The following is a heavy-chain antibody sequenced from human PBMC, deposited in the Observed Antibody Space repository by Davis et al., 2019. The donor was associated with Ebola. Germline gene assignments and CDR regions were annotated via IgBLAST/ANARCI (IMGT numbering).Heavy chain of an antibody. J-gene: IGHJ2*01. CDR3: ARDHLAYCGGDCYSRYFDL. V-gene: IGHV4-59*01. Sequence: PSETLSLTCTVPGGSISRYYWSWIRQPPGKGLEWIGYIYYSGSTNYNPSLKSRVTISVDTSKNQFSLKLSSVTAADTAVYYCARDHLAYCGGDCYSRYFDLWGRGTLVTVSS. CDR2: IYYSGST. D-gene: IGHD2-21*02. CDR1: GGSISRYY.